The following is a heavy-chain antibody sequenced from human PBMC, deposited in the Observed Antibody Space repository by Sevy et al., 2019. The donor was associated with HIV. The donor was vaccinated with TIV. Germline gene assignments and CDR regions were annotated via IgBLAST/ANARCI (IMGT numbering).Heavy chain of an antibody. Sequence: ASVKVSCKASGYTFTSYGISWVRQAPGQGLEWMGWISAYNGNTNYAQKLQGRVTMTTDTSTSTAYMELRSLRSDDTAVYYCARATTTYYYGSGSYSPDYWGQGTLVTVSS. J-gene: IGHJ4*02. CDR3: ARATTTYYYGSGSYSPDY. CDR1: GYTFTSYG. V-gene: IGHV1-18*01. CDR2: ISAYNGNT. D-gene: IGHD3-10*01.